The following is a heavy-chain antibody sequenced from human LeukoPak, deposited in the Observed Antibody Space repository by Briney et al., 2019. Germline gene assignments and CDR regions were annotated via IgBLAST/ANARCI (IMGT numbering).Heavy chain of an antibody. CDR3: ATMALLRDYFDN. Sequence: PGGSLRLSCAASGFTFSNYAMSWVRQAPGKGLEWVSAITGSGDQTFYADSVKGRLTISRDNSKNTMYLDMNSLRAEDTAVYYCATMALLRDYFDNWGQGTLVTVSS. CDR1: GFTFSNYA. V-gene: IGHV3-23*01. J-gene: IGHJ4*02. D-gene: IGHD3-3*01. CDR2: ITGSGDQT.